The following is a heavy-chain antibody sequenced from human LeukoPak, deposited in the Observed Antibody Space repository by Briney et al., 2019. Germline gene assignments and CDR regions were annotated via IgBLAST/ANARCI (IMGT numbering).Heavy chain of an antibody. CDR1: GFTFSSYG. Sequence: PGRSLRLSCAASGFTFSSYGMHWVRQAPGKGLEWVAVISYDGSNKYYADSVKGRFTISRDNSKNTLYLQMNSLRAEDTAVYYCAKWEPGTAFYYYYGMDVWGQGTTVTVSS. J-gene: IGHJ6*02. CDR2: ISYDGSNK. V-gene: IGHV3-30*18. CDR3: AKWEPGTAFYYYYGMDV. D-gene: IGHD1-14*01.